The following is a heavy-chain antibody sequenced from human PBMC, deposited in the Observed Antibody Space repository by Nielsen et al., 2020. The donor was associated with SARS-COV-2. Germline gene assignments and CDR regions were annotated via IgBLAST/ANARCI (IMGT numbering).Heavy chain of an antibody. Sequence: WIRQPPGKGLEWVSAISGSGGSTYYADSVKGRFTISRDNSKNTLYLQMNSLKTEDTAVYYCTTATPRYCTNGVCTIGVDYWGQGTLVTVSS. CDR2: ISGSGGST. D-gene: IGHD2-8*01. CDR3: TTATPRYCTNGVCTIGVDY. V-gene: IGHV3-23*01. J-gene: IGHJ4*02.